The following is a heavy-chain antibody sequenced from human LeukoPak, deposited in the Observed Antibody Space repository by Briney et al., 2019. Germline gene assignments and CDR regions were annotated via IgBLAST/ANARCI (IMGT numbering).Heavy chain of an antibody. CDR2: INHSGST. Sequence: SQTLSLTCTVSGGSISSGSYYWSWIRQPPGKGLEWIGEINHSGSTNYNPSLKSRVTISVDTSKNQFSLKLSSVTAADTAVYYCARVGRGNPGIAAAGMYYCYYYYMDVWGKGTTVTISS. V-gene: IGHV4-39*07. D-gene: IGHD6-13*01. CDR1: GGSISSGSYY. CDR3: ARVGRGNPGIAAAGMYYCYYYYMDV. J-gene: IGHJ6*03.